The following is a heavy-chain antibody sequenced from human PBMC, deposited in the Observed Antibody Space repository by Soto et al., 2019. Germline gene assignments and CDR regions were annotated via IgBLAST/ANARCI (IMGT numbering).Heavy chain of an antibody. D-gene: IGHD1-26*01. CDR1: GYSFASHW. Sequence: GESLKISCKGSGYSFASHWVAWVRQMPEKGLEWIGTIYSGDSDTKYSPAFRGQVTISADTSVSTAYLQWRSLEATDSAIYYCARYSGSYWHYLDFWGQGTLVTVS. CDR2: IYSGDSDT. CDR3: ARYSGSYWHYLDF. V-gene: IGHV5-51*01. J-gene: IGHJ4*02.